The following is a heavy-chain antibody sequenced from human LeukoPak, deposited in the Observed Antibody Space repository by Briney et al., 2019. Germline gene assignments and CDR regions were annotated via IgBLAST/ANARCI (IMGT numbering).Heavy chain of an antibody. D-gene: IGHD5-12*01. CDR2: IYSGGST. CDR3: ARAQSGYDFVGYFDY. J-gene: IGHJ4*02. V-gene: IGHV3-66*01. Sequence: GSLRLSCAASGFVASSNYMSWVGQAPATGREWVAVIYSGGSTYSTDSVKGRFTISRDNSKNTLYLQMNSLRAEDTAVYYCARAQSGYDFVGYFDYWGQGTLVTVSS. CDR1: GFVASSNY.